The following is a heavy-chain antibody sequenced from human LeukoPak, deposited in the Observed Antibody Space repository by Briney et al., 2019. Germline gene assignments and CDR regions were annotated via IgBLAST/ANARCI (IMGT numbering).Heavy chain of an antibody. CDR1: GGTFSSYA. CDR3: ARGHYYDSSGYQNWFDP. V-gene: IGHV1-69*04. J-gene: IGHJ5*02. D-gene: IGHD3-22*01. CDR2: IIPILGIA. Sequence: ASVKVSCKASGGTFSSYAISWVRQAPGQELEWMGRIIPILGIANYAQKFQGRVTITADKSTSTAYMELSSLRSEDTAVYYCARGHYYDSSGYQNWFDPWGQGTLVTVSS.